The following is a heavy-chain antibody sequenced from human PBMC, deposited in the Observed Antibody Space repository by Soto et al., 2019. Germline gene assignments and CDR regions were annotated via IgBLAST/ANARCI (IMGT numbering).Heavy chain of an antibody. J-gene: IGHJ5*02. Sequence: QVQLVQSGAEVKKHGASVKVSCKASGYTFTGYYMHWVRQAPGQGLEWMGWINPNSGGTNYAQKFQGWVTMTRDTSISTAYMELSRLRSDDTAVYYCARAKGCSGGSGGTRPFDPWGQGTLVTVSS. D-gene: IGHD2-15*01. CDR2: INPNSGGT. CDR1: GYTFTGYY. V-gene: IGHV1-2*04. CDR3: ARAKGCSGGSGGTRPFDP.